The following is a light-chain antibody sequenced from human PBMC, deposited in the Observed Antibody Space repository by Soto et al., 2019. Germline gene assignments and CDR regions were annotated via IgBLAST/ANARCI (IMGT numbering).Light chain of an antibody. Sequence: QSVLTQPASVSGAPGQRVTISCTGNSSNIGAGYDVHWYRQFPGTAPKLLIYSDMNRPSGVPDRFAGSKSGTSASLAITGLQAEDEADYYCQSYDGSLSGSVIFGGGTKLTVL. CDR2: SDM. CDR1: SSNIGAGYD. V-gene: IGLV1-40*01. J-gene: IGLJ2*01. CDR3: QSYDGSLSGSVI.